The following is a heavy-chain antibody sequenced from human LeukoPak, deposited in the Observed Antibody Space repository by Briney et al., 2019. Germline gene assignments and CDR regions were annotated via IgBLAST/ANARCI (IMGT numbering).Heavy chain of an antibody. J-gene: IGHJ4*02. Sequence: ASVEVSCKASGYTFTSYGISWVRQAPGQGLEWMGWISTYNDNTDYAQKFQGRVTMNTDTSTSTAYMELGGLTSDDSAVYYCARSNSGSYYHFDYWGQGTLVTVSS. CDR1: GYTFTSYG. CDR2: ISTYNDNT. D-gene: IGHD1-26*01. V-gene: IGHV1-18*01. CDR3: ARSNSGSYYHFDY.